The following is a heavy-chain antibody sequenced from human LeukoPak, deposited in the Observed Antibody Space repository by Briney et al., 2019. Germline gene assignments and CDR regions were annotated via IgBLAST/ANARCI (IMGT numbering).Heavy chain of an antibody. CDR2: IYNSGKT. Sequence: SETLSLTCTVSGGSINSYYWSWIRQPPGKGLEWIGFIYNSGKTNYNPSLKSRVTISVGTSNNQFSLKLTSVTAADTAVYYCARQVGSTVTTIDSWGQGTLVTVSS. CDR3: ARQVGSTVTTIDS. D-gene: IGHD4-17*01. V-gene: IGHV4-59*01. CDR1: GGSINSYY. J-gene: IGHJ4*02.